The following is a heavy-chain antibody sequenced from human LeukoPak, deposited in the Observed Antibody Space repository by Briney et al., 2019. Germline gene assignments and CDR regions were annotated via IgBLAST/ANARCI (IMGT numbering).Heavy chain of an antibody. V-gene: IGHV3-64*01. Sequence: GGSLRLSCAASGFTFSSYAMHWVRQAPGKGLEYVSAISSNGGSTYYANSVKGRFTISRDNSKNTLYLQMNSLRAEDTAVYYCANSPRWVVPIDYWGQGTLVTVSS. CDR1: GFTFSSYA. CDR2: ISSNGGST. J-gene: IGHJ4*02. D-gene: IGHD2-15*01. CDR3: ANSPRWVVPIDY.